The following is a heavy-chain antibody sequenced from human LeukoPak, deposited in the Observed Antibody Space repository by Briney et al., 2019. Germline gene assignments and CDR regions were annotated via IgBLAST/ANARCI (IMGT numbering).Heavy chain of an antibody. CDR2: IYYSGST. CDR3: AAPGVGIAAAGLAAPFDY. D-gene: IGHD6-13*01. J-gene: IGHJ4*02. CDR1: GGSISSYY. V-gene: IGHV4-59*01. Sequence: PSETLSLTCTVSGGSISSYYWSWIRQPPGKGLEWIGYIYYSGSTNYNPSLKSRVTISVDTSKNQFSLKLSSVTAADTAVYYCAAPGVGIAAAGLAAPFDYWGQGTLVTVSS.